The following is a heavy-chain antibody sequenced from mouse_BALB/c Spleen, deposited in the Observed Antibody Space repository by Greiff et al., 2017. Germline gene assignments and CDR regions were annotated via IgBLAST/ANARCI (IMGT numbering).Heavy chain of an antibody. V-gene: IGHV5-17*02. CDR2: ISSGSSTI. CDR3: ARGVITSFYAMDY. CDR1: GFTFSSFG. D-gene: IGHD2-4*01. Sequence: QGESGGGLVQPGGSRKLSCAASGFTFSSFGMHWVRQAPEKGLEWVAYISSGSSTIYYADTVKGRFTISRDNPKNTLFLQMTSLRSEDTAMYYCARGVITSFYAMDYWGQGTSVTVSS. J-gene: IGHJ4*01.